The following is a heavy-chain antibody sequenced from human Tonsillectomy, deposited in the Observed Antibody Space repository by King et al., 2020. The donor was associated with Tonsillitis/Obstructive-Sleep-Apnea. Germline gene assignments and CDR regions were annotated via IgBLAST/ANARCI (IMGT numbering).Heavy chain of an antibody. D-gene: IGHD2-15*01. CDR1: GFTFSSYA. J-gene: IGHJ3*01. CDR2: ISYDGSNK. Sequence: VQLVESGGGVVQPGRSLRLSCAASGFTFSSYAMHWVRQAPGKGLEWVAVISYDGSNKYYADSVKGRFTISRDNSKNTLYLQMNSLRAEDTAVYYCARDFYAYCIGGSCYDAFDLWGQGTMVTVSS. CDR3: ARDFYAYCIGGSCYDAFDL. V-gene: IGHV3-30*04.